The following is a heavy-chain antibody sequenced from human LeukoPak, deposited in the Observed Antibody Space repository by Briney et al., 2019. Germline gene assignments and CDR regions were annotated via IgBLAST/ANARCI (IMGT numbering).Heavy chain of an antibody. CDR2: IYHSGST. J-gene: IGHJ4*02. CDR3: ARSALPERRIRSSSWYYFDY. D-gene: IGHD6-13*01. Sequence: KPSEPLSLTCAASGGSISSGGYSWSWIRQPPGKGLEWIGYIYHSGSTYYNPSLKSRVTISVDRSKNQFSLKLSSVTAADTAVYYCARSALPERRIRSSSWYYFDYWGQGTLVTVSS. V-gene: IGHV4-30-2*01. CDR1: GGSISSGGYS.